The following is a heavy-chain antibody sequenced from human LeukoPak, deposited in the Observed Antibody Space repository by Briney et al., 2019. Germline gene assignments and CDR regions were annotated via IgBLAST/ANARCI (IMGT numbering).Heavy chain of an antibody. D-gene: IGHD1-1*01. V-gene: IGHV3-33*06. Sequence: GRSLRLSCAASGFTFSSYGMHWVRQAPGKGLEWVAVIWYDGSNKYYADSVKGRFTISRDNSKNTLYLQMNSLRAEDTAVYYCAKAMGLGAYNWNDAGFFDYGSQGTLVTVSS. CDR2: IWYDGSNK. CDR3: AKAMGLGAYNWNDAGFFDY. CDR1: GFTFSSYG. J-gene: IGHJ4*02.